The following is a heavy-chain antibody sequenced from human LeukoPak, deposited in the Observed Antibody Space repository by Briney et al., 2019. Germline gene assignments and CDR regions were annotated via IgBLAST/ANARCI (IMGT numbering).Heavy chain of an antibody. CDR3: AKGYYGSGSYGWFDY. D-gene: IGHD3-10*01. CDR2: ISGSGDRT. Sequence: GGSLRLSCAASGFSFSDHYMSWIRQAPGKGLEWVSTISGSGDRTYYADSVKGRFTISRDNSKNTLFLHMNSLRAEDTAVYSCAKGYYGSGSYGWFDYWGQGTLVTVSS. J-gene: IGHJ4*02. CDR1: GFSFSDHY. V-gene: IGHV3-23*01.